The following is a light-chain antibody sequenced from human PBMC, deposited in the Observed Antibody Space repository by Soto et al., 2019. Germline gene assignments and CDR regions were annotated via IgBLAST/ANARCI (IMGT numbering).Light chain of an antibody. CDR1: QSISSW. V-gene: IGKV1-5*03. J-gene: IGKJ4*01. CDR2: KAS. CDR3: QQYKTYSS. Sequence: DIQMTQSPSTLSASVGDKVTITCRASQSISSWLAWYQQKPGKAPNLLIYKASKLESGVPSRFSGTGFGTEFSLTISSLQPDDFATYYCQQYKTYSSFGGETTVDIK.